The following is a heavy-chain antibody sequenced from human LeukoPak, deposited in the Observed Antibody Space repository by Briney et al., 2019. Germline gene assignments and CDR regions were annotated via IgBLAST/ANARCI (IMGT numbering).Heavy chain of an antibody. Sequence: GASVKVSCKVSGYTLTELSMHWVRQAPGKGLEWMGGFDPEDGETIYAQKFQGRVTMTEDTSTDTAYMELSSLRSEDTAVYYCATGFYCSSTSCLFENPWGQGTLVTVSS. CDR1: GYTLTELS. CDR3: ATGFYCSSTSCLFENP. CDR2: FDPEDGET. J-gene: IGHJ5*02. D-gene: IGHD2-2*01. V-gene: IGHV1-24*01.